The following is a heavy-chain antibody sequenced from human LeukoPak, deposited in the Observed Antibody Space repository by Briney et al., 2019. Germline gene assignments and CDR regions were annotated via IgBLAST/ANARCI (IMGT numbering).Heavy chain of an antibody. J-gene: IGHJ4*02. D-gene: IGHD3-16*02. Sequence: GGPLRLSCAASGFTFDDYAMHWVRQDPGKGLEWVSLISGDGGSTYYADSVKGRFTISRDNAKNSLYLQMNSLRAEDTALYYCAKGPITFGGVIAYFDYWGQGTLVTVSS. V-gene: IGHV3-43*02. CDR3: AKGPITFGGVIAYFDY. CDR1: GFTFDDYA. CDR2: ISGDGGST.